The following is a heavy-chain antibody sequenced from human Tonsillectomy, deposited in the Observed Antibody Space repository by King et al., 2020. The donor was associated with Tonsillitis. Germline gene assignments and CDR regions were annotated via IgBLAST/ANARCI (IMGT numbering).Heavy chain of an antibody. J-gene: IGHJ5*02. D-gene: IGHD3-10*01. CDR1: GGSIYSGAYS. V-gene: IGHV4-30-2*01. CDR3: ARGTTPRGVWFEP. CDR2: IYHSGST. Sequence: QLQESGSGLVKPSQTLSLTCAVSGGSIYSGAYSWSWIRQPPGKGLELIGYIYHSGSTYYNPSLKSRVTISVDRSKNQFSLKLSSVTAADTAVYYCARGTTPRGVWFEPWGQGTLVTVSS.